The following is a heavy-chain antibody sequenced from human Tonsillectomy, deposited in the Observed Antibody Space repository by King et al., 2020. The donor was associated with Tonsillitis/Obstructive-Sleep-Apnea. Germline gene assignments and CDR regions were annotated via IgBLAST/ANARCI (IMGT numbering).Heavy chain of an antibody. Sequence: VQLVESGGGLVQPGGSLRLSCAASGFTFSSYEMNWVRQAPGKGLEWVSYISSSGSTIYYADSVKGRFTISRDNAKNSLYLQMNSRRAEDKAVYYCARDRYRGLDYWGQGTLVTVSS. D-gene: IGHD1-26*01. CDR1: GFTFSSYE. CDR2: ISSSGSTI. V-gene: IGHV3-48*03. J-gene: IGHJ4*02. CDR3: ARDRYRGLDY.